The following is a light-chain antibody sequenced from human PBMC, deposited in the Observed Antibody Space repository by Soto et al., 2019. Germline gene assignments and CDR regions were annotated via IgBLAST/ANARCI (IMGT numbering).Light chain of an antibody. CDR2: EVS. Sequence: QPVLTQPASVSGSPGQSITISCTGTSSDVGGYNSVSWYQQHPGKAPKLMIYEVSSRPSGVSNRFSGSKSGNTASLTISGLQAEDGADYYCSSYTSSDTVLFGGGTQLTVL. CDR1: SSDVGGYNS. CDR3: SSYTSSDTVL. J-gene: IGLJ3*02. V-gene: IGLV2-14*01.